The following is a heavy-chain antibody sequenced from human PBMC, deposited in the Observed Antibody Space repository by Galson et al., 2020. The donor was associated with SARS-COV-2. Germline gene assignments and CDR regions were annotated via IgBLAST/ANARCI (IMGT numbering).Heavy chain of an antibody. D-gene: IGHD3-3*01. CDR3: ARNGLRSPFDP. Sequence: SETLSLTCTVSGGSISSYYWSWIRQPPGKGLEWIGYIYYSGSTNYNPSLKSRVTISVDTSKNQFSLKLSSVTAADTAVYYCARNGLRSPFDPWGQGTLVTVSS. J-gene: IGHJ5*02. CDR2: IYYSGST. CDR1: GGSISSYY. V-gene: IGHV4-59*13.